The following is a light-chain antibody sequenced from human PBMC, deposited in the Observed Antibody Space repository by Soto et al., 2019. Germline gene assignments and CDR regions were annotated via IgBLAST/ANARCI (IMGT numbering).Light chain of an antibody. Sequence: DIQMTQSPSTLSASVGDRVTITCRASQSISSWLAWYQQKPGKAPKLLIYKASSVESGVPSRFSGSGSGTEFTLIISSLQPDDFATYYCQQYNSYSPYTFGQGTKLEIK. CDR1: QSISSW. J-gene: IGKJ2*01. CDR3: QQYNSYSPYT. CDR2: KAS. V-gene: IGKV1-5*03.